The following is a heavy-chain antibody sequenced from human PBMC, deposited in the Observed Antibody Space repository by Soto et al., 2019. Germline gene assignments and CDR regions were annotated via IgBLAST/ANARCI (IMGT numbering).Heavy chain of an antibody. CDR3: ARGNLSGYYDSSGPSGY. V-gene: IGHV1-69*13. CDR2: IIPIFGTA. CDR1: GGTFSSYA. J-gene: IGHJ4*02. D-gene: IGHD3-22*01. Sequence: SVKVSCKASGGTFSSYAISWVRQAPGQGLEWMGGIIPIFGTANYAQKFQGRVTITADESTSTAYMELSSLRSEDTAVYYCARGNLSGYYDSSGPSGYWGQGTLVTVSS.